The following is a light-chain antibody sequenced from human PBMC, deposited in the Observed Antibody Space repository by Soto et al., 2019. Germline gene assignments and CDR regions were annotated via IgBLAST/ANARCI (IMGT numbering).Light chain of an antibody. J-gene: IGKJ1*01. V-gene: IGKV1-5*03. CDR3: HQYNAYPWT. Sequence: EIQMTQSPSTLSASVGDRVTITCRASQSISSWLAWYQQKPGKAPKILIYKASSLESGVPSRFSGSGSGTEFTLTISSLQPDDFASYYCHQYNAYPWTFGQGTKVEIK. CDR2: KAS. CDR1: QSISSW.